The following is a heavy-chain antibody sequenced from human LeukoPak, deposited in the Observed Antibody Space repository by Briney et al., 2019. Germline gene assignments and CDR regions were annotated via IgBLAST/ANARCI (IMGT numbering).Heavy chain of an antibody. V-gene: IGHV3-30*18. Sequence: QAGGSLRLSCVASGFTFSSYGMHWVRQAPGKGLEWVAVILYDGSNKYNADSVKGRFTISRDTSKNTLYLQMSSLRPEDTAVYYCAKARRAYGDYHTFDIWGQGTMVTVSS. D-gene: IGHD4-17*01. CDR3: AKARRAYGDYHTFDI. J-gene: IGHJ3*02. CDR1: GFTFSSYG. CDR2: ILYDGSNK.